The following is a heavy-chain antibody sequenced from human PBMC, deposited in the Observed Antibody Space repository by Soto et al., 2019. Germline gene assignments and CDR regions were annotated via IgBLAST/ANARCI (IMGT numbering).Heavy chain of an antibody. V-gene: IGHV1-69*02. D-gene: IGHD2-21*01. CDR3: ARAPPSYGEAFDI. Sequence: QVQLVQSGAEVKKPGSSVKVSCKASGGTFSSYTISWVRQAPGQGLEWMGRIIPILGIANYAQKFQGRVTITADKSTSTAYMELSSLRSEDTAVYYCARAPPSYGEAFDIWGQGTMVTVSS. CDR2: IIPILGIA. CDR1: GGTFSSYT. J-gene: IGHJ3*02.